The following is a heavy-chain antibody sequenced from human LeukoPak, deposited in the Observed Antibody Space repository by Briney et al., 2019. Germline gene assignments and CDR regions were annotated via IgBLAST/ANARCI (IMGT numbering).Heavy chain of an antibody. J-gene: IGHJ6*03. Sequence: PGRSLRLSCAASGFSFSTYAMHWVRQASGEGLEWVAVISHDGNNRYYADSVKGRFTVSRDNSKNTLHLQMYSLRAEDTAVYYCARPYCSSSSCYDVYYYYYMDVWGKGTTVTV. CDR2: ISHDGNNR. CDR1: GFSFSTYA. CDR3: ARPYCSSSSCYDVYYYYYMDV. D-gene: IGHD2-2*01. V-gene: IGHV3-30*04.